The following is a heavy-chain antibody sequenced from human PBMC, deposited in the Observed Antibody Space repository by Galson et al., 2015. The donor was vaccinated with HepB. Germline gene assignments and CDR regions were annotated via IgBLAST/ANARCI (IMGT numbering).Heavy chain of an antibody. D-gene: IGHD3-22*01. Sequence: SVKVSCKASGYIFTSYYMHWVRQAPGQGLEWMGIINPRGGSRSYAQKFQGRVTMTRDTSTSTVYMELSSLRSEDTAVYYCARRGPGVDYGSSGYYFDYWGQGTLVTVSS. J-gene: IGHJ4*02. CDR2: INPRGGSR. V-gene: IGHV1-46*01. CDR1: GYIFTSYY. CDR3: ARRGPGVDYGSSGYYFDY.